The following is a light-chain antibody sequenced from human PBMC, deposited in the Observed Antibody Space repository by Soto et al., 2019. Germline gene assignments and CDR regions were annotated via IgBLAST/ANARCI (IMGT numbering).Light chain of an antibody. Sequence: AIQVTQSPSSLSASVGDRVTITCRASQDIRGALAWYQQKPGKAPKLLIYDVSTLERGVPSRFSGSGSETEFTLTISSLQPEDFGTYYCQQFNSYPLTFGHGTRLEIK. CDR3: QQFNSYPLT. CDR2: DVS. CDR1: QDIRGA. V-gene: IGKV1-13*02. J-gene: IGKJ5*01.